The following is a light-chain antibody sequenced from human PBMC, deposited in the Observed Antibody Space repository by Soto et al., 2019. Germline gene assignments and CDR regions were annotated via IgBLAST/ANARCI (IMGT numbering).Light chain of an antibody. CDR2: TND. Sequence: QSVLTQPPSASGTPGQRVTISCSGSRSNIGGNTVNWYQQLPGTAPKLLIYTNDRRPSGVPDRFSGSKSGTSASLVISGPQSEDEADYYCAAWDDSLTGCVFGTGTKVTVL. V-gene: IGLV1-44*01. J-gene: IGLJ1*01. CDR3: AAWDDSLTGCV. CDR1: RSNIGGNT.